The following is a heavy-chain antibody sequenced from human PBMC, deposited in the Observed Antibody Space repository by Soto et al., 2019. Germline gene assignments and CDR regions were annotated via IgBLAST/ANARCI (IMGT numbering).Heavy chain of an antibody. CDR1: GYTFTSYG. Sequence: ASVKVSCKASGYTFTSYGISWVRQAPGQGLEWMGWISAHNGDTKYAEKVQGRVTMTTDTSTSTAYMELRGLGSDDTAAYYCARDSAGNDFFSGQYFDYWGQGTLVTVS. J-gene: IGHJ4*02. CDR3: ARDSAGNDFFSGQYFDY. D-gene: IGHD3-3*01. CDR2: ISAHNGDT. V-gene: IGHV1-18*01.